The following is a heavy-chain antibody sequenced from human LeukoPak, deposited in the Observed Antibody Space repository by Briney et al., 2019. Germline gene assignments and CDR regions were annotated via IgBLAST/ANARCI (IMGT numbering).Heavy chain of an antibody. CDR3: ARMHGDGYNYYSDY. CDR2: IWYDGSNK. Sequence: GRPLRLSCAASGFTFSSYGMHWVRQAPGKGLEWVAVIWYDGSNKYYADSVKGRFTISRDNSKNTLYLQMNSLRAEDTAVYYCARMHGDGYNYYSDYWGQGTLVTVSS. V-gene: IGHV3-33*01. J-gene: IGHJ4*02. D-gene: IGHD5-24*01. CDR1: GFTFSSYG.